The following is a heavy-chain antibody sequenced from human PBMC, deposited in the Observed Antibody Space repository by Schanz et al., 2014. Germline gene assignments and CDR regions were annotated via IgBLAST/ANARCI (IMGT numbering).Heavy chain of an antibody. D-gene: IGHD3-10*01. V-gene: IGHV3-15*01. CDR1: GFTLNNAW. CDR2: IKSKTDGGTR. J-gene: IGHJ4*02. Sequence: EVQLVESGGGLVKPGGSLRLSCATSGFTLNNAWMNWVRQAPGKGLQWVARIKSKTDGGTRDYAAPVKGRFTISTDDSKSTGNLQMNSLQAEDTAVYYCTADLWFGAVWGVWWGQGTLVTVSS. CDR3: TADLWFGAVWGVW.